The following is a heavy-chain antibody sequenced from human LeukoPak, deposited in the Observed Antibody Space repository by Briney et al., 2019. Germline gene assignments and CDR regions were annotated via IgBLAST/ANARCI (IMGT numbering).Heavy chain of an antibody. V-gene: IGHV3-23*01. CDR1: GFTFSSYA. Sequence: PGGSLRLSCAASGFTFSSYAMSWVRQAPGKGLEWGSSISGRGGTAYYADPVKGRLAHSRDNSKNTVYLQMNSLRAEDTAVYYCAKDPYRSSSGLGDCWGQGTLVTVSS. D-gene: IGHD6-6*01. CDR2: ISGRGGTA. CDR3: AKDPYRSSSGLGDC. J-gene: IGHJ4*02.